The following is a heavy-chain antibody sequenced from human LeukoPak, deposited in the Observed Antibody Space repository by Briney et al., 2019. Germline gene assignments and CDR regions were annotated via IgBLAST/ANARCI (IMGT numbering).Heavy chain of an antibody. CDR2: IAHDGSEK. D-gene: IGHD1-26*01. J-gene: IGHJ4*02. CDR3: ARPSQYSGSYFDS. V-gene: IGHV3-7*01. CDR1: GFAFSDYW. Sequence: GGSLRLSCAASGFAFSDYWMGWVRQAPGKGLEWVANIAHDGSEKKYVDSVKGHFTISRDNAKNTLYLQVNSLRDEDTAVYYCARPSQYSGSYFDSWARELWSPSPQ.